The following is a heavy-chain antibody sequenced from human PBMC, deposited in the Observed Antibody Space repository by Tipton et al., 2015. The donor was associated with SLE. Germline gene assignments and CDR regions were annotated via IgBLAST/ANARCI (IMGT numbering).Heavy chain of an antibody. CDR2: INHSGST. Sequence: TLSLTCAVYGGSFSGYYWSWIRQPPGKGLEWIGEINHSGSTNYNPSLKSRVTISVDTSKNQFSLKLSSVTAADTAVYYCATFSSSWSEAFDIWGQGTMVTVSS. J-gene: IGHJ3*02. D-gene: IGHD6-13*01. CDR1: GGSFSGYY. V-gene: IGHV4-34*01. CDR3: ATFSSSWSEAFDI.